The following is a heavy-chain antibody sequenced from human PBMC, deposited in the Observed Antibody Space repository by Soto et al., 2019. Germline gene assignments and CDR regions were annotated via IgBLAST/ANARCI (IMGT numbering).Heavy chain of an antibody. V-gene: IGHV1-18*01. Sequence: QVPLVQSGPEVKKPGASVKVSCKTSGYTPTNYDIGWVRQAPGQGLEYMGWISAYNGNTNYARKLQDRVTLTTDTSTRTAYMELRSLQSDDTAIYYCARGLYRRGTYYAFDNWGQVTLVTVSS. J-gene: IGHJ4*02. CDR1: GYTPTNYD. D-gene: IGHD1-26*01. CDR3: ARGLYRRGTYYAFDN. CDR2: ISAYNGNT.